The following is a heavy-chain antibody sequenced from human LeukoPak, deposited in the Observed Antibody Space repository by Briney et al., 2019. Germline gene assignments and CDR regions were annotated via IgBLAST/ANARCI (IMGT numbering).Heavy chain of an antibody. Sequence: SETLSLTCTVSGGSISSSSYYWGWIRQPPGKGLEWIGSIHYSGSTYYNPSLKSRVTISVDTSKNQFSLKLSSVTAADTAVYYCARPVAAAGRGFDYWGQGTLVTVSS. V-gene: IGHV4-39*01. D-gene: IGHD6-13*01. CDR2: IHYSGST. J-gene: IGHJ4*02. CDR3: ARPVAAAGRGFDY. CDR1: GGSISSSSYY.